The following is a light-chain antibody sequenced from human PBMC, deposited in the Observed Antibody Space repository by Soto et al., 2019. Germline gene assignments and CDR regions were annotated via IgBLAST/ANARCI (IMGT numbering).Light chain of an antibody. CDR1: QSVTYSF. Sequence: EIVLAQSPGTLSLSPGERATLSCRASQSVTYSFLAWYQQKPGQAPRLLIYGASRRATGIPDRFTGSGSGTDFTLTISRLEPEDFAVYYCQQYVSSPWAFGQGTKVEI. J-gene: IGKJ1*01. CDR3: QQYVSSPWA. CDR2: GAS. V-gene: IGKV3-20*01.